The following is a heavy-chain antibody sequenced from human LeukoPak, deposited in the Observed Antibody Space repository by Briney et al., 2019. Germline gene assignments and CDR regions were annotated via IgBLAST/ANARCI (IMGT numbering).Heavy chain of an antibody. CDR3: TRVEPPELYSGYDGTVIPNYYYYYMDV. D-gene: IGHD5-12*01. Sequence: GGSLRLSCTASGFTFGDYAMSWVRQAPGKGLEWVGFIRSKAYGGTTEYAASVKGRFTISRDDSKSIAYLQMNSLKTEDTAVYYCTRVEPPELYSGYDGTVIPNYYYYYMDVWGKGTTVTISS. J-gene: IGHJ6*03. CDR1: GFTFGDYA. CDR2: IRSKAYGGTT. V-gene: IGHV3-49*04.